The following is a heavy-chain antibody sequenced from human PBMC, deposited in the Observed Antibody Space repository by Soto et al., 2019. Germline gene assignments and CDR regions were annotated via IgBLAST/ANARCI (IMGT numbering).Heavy chain of an antibody. CDR1: GYTFTRYG. CDR2: INTYNGNT. Sequence: QVQLVQSGAEVKNPGASVKVSCKASGYTFTRYGIGWARRAPGQGLEWMGWINTYNGNTNYAQNVQGRVTLTTDTSPNTASRELRSLRSKDRAIYNCAMVDVYVTPSPQDVWGQGTTVIVSS. D-gene: IGHD2-8*01. J-gene: IGHJ6*02. CDR3: AMVDVYVTPSPQDV. V-gene: IGHV1-18*01.